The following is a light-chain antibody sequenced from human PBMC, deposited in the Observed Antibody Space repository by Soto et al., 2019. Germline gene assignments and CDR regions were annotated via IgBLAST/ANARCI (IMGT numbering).Light chain of an antibody. Sequence: DIQLTQSPSTLSGSVRDRVTITCRASQTISRYLNWYQQNPGKENQLLIYTASNLQSGVPSRFSGSGSGTDLTLTISSLQPEDFATYYCQQSYRTPLTFGGGTKVDIK. CDR3: QQSYRTPLT. V-gene: IGKV1-39*01. CDR1: QTISRY. CDR2: TAS. J-gene: IGKJ4*01.